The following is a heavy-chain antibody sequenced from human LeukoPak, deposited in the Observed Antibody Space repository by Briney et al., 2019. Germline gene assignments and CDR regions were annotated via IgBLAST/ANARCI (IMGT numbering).Heavy chain of an antibody. J-gene: IGHJ4*02. CDR3: ARQGYNI. D-gene: IGHD1-1*01. CDR1: GGSFSGYY. Sequence: PSETLSLTCAVYGGSFSGYYWSWIRQPPGKGLEWIGEINHSGSTSYNPSLKSRVTISVDTSKNQFSLRLSSVTAADTAVYYCARQGYNIWGQGTLVTVSS. V-gene: IGHV4-34*01. CDR2: INHSGST.